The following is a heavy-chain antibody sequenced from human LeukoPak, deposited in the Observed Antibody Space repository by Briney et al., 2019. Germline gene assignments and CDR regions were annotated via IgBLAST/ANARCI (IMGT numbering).Heavy chain of an antibody. J-gene: IGHJ4*02. CDR2: ISSSSSYI. CDR1: GFTFSSYS. CDR3: AREPIAVAGFDY. Sequence: PGGSLRLSCAASGFTFSSYSRNWVRQAPGKGLEWVSSISSSSSYIYYADSVKGRFTISRDNAKNSLYLQMNSLRAEDTAVYYCAREPIAVAGFDYWGQGTLVTVSS. V-gene: IGHV3-21*01. D-gene: IGHD6-19*01.